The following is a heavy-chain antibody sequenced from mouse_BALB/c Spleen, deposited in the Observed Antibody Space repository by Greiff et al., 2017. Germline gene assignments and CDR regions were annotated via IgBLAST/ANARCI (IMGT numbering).Heavy chain of an antibody. CDR2: ISSGSSTI. D-gene: IGHD2-14*01. V-gene: IGHV5-17*02. J-gene: IGHJ2*01. CDR1: GFTFSSFG. Sequence: EVQLQESGGGLVQPGGSRKLSCAASGFTFSSFGMRWVRQAPEKGLEWVAYISSGSSTIYYADTVKGRFTISRDNPKNTLFLQMTSLRSEDTAMYYCARYRYDKGYFDYWGQGTALTVSS. CDR3: ARYRYDKGYFDY.